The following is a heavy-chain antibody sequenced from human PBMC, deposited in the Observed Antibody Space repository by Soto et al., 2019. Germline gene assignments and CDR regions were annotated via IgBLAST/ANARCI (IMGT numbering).Heavy chain of an antibody. CDR2: IYYSGST. CDR3: AGRIVVVIAREDDAFDI. J-gene: IGHJ3*02. CDR1: GGSISSSSYY. D-gene: IGHD2-21*01. Sequence: PSETLSLTCTVSGGSISSSSYYWGWIRQPPGKGLEWIGSIYYSGSTYYNPSLKSRVTISVDTSKNQFSLKLSSVTAADTAVYYCAGRIVVVIAREDDAFDIWGQGTMVNVSS. V-gene: IGHV4-39*01.